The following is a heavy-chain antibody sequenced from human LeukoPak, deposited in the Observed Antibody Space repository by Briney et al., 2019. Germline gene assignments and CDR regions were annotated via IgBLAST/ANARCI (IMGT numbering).Heavy chain of an antibody. Sequence: PGGSLRLSCAASGFTFSSYAMSWVRQAPGKGLEWVSAISGSGGSTYYADSVKGRFTISRDNSKNTLYLQMNSLRAEDTAVYYCAKFYGSGSNSKYYFDYWGQGTLVTVSP. J-gene: IGHJ4*02. CDR3: AKFYGSGSNSKYYFDY. CDR2: ISGSGGST. CDR1: GFTFSSYA. D-gene: IGHD3-10*01. V-gene: IGHV3-23*01.